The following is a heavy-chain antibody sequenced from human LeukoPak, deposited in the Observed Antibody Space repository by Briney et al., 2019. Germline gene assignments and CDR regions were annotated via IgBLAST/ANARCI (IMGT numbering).Heavy chain of an antibody. Sequence: GGSLRLSCAASGFTFSSYAMSWVRQAPGKGLEWVSGISGSGGSTYYADSVRGRFTISRDNPRNTLYLQMNSPRAEDTAVYYCAILPGYSSGWYEVNYWGQGTLVTVSS. CDR2: ISGSGGST. V-gene: IGHV3-23*01. J-gene: IGHJ4*02. CDR1: GFTFSSYA. CDR3: AILPGYSSGWYEVNY. D-gene: IGHD6-13*01.